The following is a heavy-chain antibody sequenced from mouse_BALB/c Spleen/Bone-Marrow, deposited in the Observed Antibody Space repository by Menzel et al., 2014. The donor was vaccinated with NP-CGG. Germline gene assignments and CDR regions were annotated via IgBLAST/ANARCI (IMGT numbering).Heavy chain of an antibody. J-gene: IGHJ1*01. D-gene: IGHD1-1*01. CDR3: ARWTTVVAKDWYFDV. V-gene: IGHV3-2*02. Sequence: EVKVEESGPGLVKPSQSLSLTCTVTGYSITSDYAWNWIRQFPGNQLEWMGYISYGGSTSYNPSLKSRISITRDTSTNQFFLQSNSVTTEDTATYFCARWTTVVAKDWYFDVWGAGTTVTVSS. CDR1: GYSITSDYA. CDR2: ISYGGST.